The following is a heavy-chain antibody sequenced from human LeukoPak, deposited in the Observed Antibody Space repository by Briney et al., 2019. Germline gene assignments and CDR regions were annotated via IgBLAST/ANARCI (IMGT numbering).Heavy chain of an antibody. V-gene: IGHV3-74*01. J-gene: IGHJ4*02. CDR1: GFTFSSYW. Sequence: GGSLRLSCAASGFTFSSYWMHWVRQAPGKGLVWVSRINSDGSSTSYADSVKGRFTISRDNAKNTLYLQMNSLRAEDTAVYYCAGGGGYSYDRTHYWGQGTLVTVSS. D-gene: IGHD5-18*01. CDR2: INSDGSST. CDR3: AGGGGYSYDRTHY.